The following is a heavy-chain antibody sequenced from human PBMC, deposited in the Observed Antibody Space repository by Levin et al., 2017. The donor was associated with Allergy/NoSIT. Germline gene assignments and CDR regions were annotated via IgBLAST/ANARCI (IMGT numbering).Heavy chain of an antibody. CDR1: GVTVFNNY. CDR2: IYSGGGT. V-gene: IGHV3-66*01. J-gene: IGHJ4*02. D-gene: IGHD3-10*01. Sequence: GGSLTLSCTASGVTVFNNYFMWVRQAPGKGLEWVSHIYSGGGTNYADSVKGRFSVSRDNSKNTVYLQMNSLRADDTAVYYCGRDGPGGGHWGPGTQVTVSS. CDR3: GRDGPGGGH.